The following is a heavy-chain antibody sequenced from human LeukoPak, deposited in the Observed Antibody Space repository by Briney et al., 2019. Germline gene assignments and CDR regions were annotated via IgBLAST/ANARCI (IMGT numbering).Heavy chain of an antibody. D-gene: IGHD2-21*01. J-gene: IGHJ6*03. Sequence: SETLSLTCTVSGYSISSGYYWGWIRQPPGKGLEWIGSIYYIGSTYYNPSLKSRVTISVDTSKNQFSLKLSSVTAADTAVYYCARHIGGRYYYYYMDVWGKGTTVTISS. CDR3: ARHIGGRYYYYYMDV. CDR1: GYSISSGYY. V-gene: IGHV4-38-2*02. CDR2: IYYIGST.